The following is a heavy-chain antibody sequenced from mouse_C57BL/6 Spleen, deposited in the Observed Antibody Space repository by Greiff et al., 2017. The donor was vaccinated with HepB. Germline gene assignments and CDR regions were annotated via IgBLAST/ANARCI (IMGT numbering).Heavy chain of an antibody. CDR3: ARREGDY. J-gene: IGHJ2*01. V-gene: IGHV1-26*01. CDR1: GYTFTDYY. CDR2: INPNNGGT. Sequence: VQLQQSGPELVKPGASVKISCKASGYTFTDYYMNWVKQSHGKSLEWIGDINPNNGGTSYNQKFKGKATLTVDKSSSTAYMELRSLTSEDSAVYYCARREGDYWGQGTTLTVSS.